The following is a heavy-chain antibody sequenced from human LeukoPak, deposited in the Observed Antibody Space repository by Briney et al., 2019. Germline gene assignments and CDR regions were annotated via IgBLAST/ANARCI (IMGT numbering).Heavy chain of an antibody. Sequence: SETLSLTCTVSGGSISSSSYYWGWIRQPPGKGLEWIGSIYYSGSTYYNPSLKSRVTISVDTSKNQFSLKLSSVTAADTAVYYCARDRSGGFDPWGQGTLVTVSP. CDR3: ARDRSGGFDP. CDR2: IYYSGST. V-gene: IGHV4-39*07. CDR1: GGSISSSSYY. J-gene: IGHJ5*02.